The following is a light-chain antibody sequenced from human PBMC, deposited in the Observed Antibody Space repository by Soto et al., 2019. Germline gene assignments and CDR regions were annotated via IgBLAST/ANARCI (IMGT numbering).Light chain of an antibody. V-gene: IGLV2-23*01. J-gene: IGLJ2*01. CDR3: CSYAGSSTPHVV. CDR2: EGS. CDR1: SSDDGSYNL. Sequence: QSARTQPASVSGSPGQSITISCTGTSSDDGSYNLVSWYQQHPGKAPKLMIYEGSKRPSGVSNRFSGSKSGNTASLTISGLQAEDEADYYCCSYAGSSTPHVVFGGGTKVTVL.